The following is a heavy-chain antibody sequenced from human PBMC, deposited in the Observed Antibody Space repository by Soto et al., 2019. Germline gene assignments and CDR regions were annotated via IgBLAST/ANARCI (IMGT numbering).Heavy chain of an antibody. D-gene: IGHD6-13*01. CDR2: IDWDDDK. CDR1: GYSLSTSGMR. J-gene: IGHJ4*02. V-gene: IGHV2-70*04. Sequence: SGPTLVNPTQTLSLTVPFSGYSLSTSGMRVSWIRQPPGKALEWLARIDWDDDKFYSTSLKTRLTISKDTSKNQVVLTMTNMEPVDTATYYWARLNSSSWSQFDYWGQGTLVTVSS. CDR3: ARLNSSSWSQFDY.